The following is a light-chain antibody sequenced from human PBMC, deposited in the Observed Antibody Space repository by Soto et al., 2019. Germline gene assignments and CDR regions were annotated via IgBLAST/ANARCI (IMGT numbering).Light chain of an antibody. CDR3: QQYYSYPS. CDR1: QGIRND. V-gene: IGKV1-6*01. Sequence: IPLTQSPYSLSASLGARVAITCLASQGIRNDLGWYQQKPGKAPKLLIYAASSLQSGVPSRFSGSGSGTDFTLTISCLQSEDFATYYCQQYYSYPSFGQGTKVDIK. CDR2: AAS. J-gene: IGKJ1*01.